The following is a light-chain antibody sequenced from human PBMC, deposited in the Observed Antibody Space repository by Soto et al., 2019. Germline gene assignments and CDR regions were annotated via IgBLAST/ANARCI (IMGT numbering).Light chain of an antibody. CDR1: QSISSY. V-gene: IGKV1-39*01. CDR3: QESYNTPRT. J-gene: IGKJ1*01. Sequence: DIQMTQSPSSLFASVGDRVTITCRASQSISSYLNWYQQKPGKAPKLLIYGASSLQSGVPSRFSGSGLGTDFTLTISNLQGEDSATYYCQESYNTPRTFGQGTKVDIK. CDR2: GAS.